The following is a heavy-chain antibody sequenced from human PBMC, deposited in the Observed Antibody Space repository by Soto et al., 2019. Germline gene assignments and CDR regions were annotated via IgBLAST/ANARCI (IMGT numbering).Heavy chain of an antibody. J-gene: IGHJ6*02. CDR1: GFTFSSYS. D-gene: IGHD3-10*01. CDR2: ISSSSSYI. Sequence: GGSLRLSCAASGFTFSSYSMNWVRQAPGKGLEWVSSISSSSSYIYYADSVKGRFTISRDNAKNSLYLQMNSLRAEDTAVYYCARDAPPYGSGSYYNVYYYYYGMDVWGQGTTVTVS. V-gene: IGHV3-21*01. CDR3: ARDAPPYGSGSYYNVYYYYYGMDV.